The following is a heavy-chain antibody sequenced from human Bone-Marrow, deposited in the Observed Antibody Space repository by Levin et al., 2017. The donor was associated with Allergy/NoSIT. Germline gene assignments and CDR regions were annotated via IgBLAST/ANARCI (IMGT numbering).Heavy chain of an antibody. Sequence: GESLKISCAASDFTFSSYAMHWVRQAPGKGLEWVAIISYDGSNKYYADSVKGRFTISRDSSKNTLYLQMNSLRLDDTAVYFCARNTVIVGARVEFYYHYGLDLWGQGTTVTVSS. CDR1: DFTFSSYA. CDR3: ARNTVIVGARVEFYYHYGLDL. CDR2: ISYDGSNK. V-gene: IGHV3-30*04. J-gene: IGHJ6*02. D-gene: IGHD1-26*01.